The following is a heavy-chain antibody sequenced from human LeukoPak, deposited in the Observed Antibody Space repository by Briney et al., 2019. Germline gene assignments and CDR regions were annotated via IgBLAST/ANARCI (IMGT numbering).Heavy chain of an antibody. D-gene: IGHD3-22*01. V-gene: IGHV3-33*01. J-gene: IGHJ4*02. CDR3: TTWANYYYDSSGFNY. Sequence: PGGSLRLSCAASGFTFSTYAIHWVRQAPGKGLEWVAVIWFDGSEQYYADSVKGRFIISRDNSKSTSNLQLNSLRAEDTAVYYCTTWANYYYDSSGFNYWGQGTLVTVSS. CDR1: GFTFSTYA. CDR2: IWFDGSEQ.